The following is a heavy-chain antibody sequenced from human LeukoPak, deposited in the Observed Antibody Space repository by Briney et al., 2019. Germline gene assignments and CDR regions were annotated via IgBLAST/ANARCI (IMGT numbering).Heavy chain of an antibody. CDR1: GYTFTSYA. Sequence: ASVKVSCKASGYTFTSYAMNWVRQAPGQGLEWMGWINTNTGNPTYAQGFTGRFVFSLETSVSTAYLQISSLKAEDTAVYYCARVYCSSTSCYYYYGMDVWGQGTTVTVSS. CDR2: INTNTGNP. CDR3: ARVYCSSTSCYYYYGMDV. J-gene: IGHJ6*02. V-gene: IGHV7-4-1*02. D-gene: IGHD2-2*01.